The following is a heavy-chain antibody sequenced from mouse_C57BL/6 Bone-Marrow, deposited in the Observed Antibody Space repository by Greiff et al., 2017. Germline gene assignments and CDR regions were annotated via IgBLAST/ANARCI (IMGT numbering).Heavy chain of an antibody. Sequence: QVQLQQPGAELVKPGASVKMSCKASGYTFTSYWITWVKQRPGQGLEWIGDIYPGSGSTNYNEKFKSKATLTVDTSSSTAYMQLSSLTSDDSAVYYCARGYYRDYYAMDYWGQGTSVTVSS. CDR3: ARGYYRDYYAMDY. CDR2: IYPGSGST. CDR1: GYTFTSYW. J-gene: IGHJ4*01. V-gene: IGHV1-55*01. D-gene: IGHD2-3*01.